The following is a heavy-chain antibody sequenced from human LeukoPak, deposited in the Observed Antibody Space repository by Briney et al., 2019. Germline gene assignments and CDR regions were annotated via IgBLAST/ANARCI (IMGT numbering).Heavy chain of an antibody. J-gene: IGHJ4*02. V-gene: IGHV4-59*01. CDR1: GGSISSYY. CDR2: IYYSGST. CDR3: AAGEIVVVNSLDY. Sequence: SETLSLTCTVSGGSISSYYWSWLRQPPGKGLEWIGYIYYSGSTNYNPSLKSRVTISVDTSKNQFSLKLSSVTAADTAVYYCAAGEIVVVNSLDYWGQGTLVTVSS. D-gene: IGHD3-22*01.